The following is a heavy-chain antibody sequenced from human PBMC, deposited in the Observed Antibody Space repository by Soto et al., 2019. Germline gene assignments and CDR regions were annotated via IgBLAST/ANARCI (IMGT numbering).Heavy chain of an antibody. V-gene: IGHV1-18*01. CDR1: GYTFTTFG. CDR3: AIEYCDSSRCYLPDY. Sequence: QVQLVQSGAEAKEPGASVKVSCKASGYTFTTFGISWVRQAPGQGLEWMGWIDPKNGNTKDAQKFQDRVTTTTDTSTSTAYMELRSLRSDDTAVYYCAIEYCDSSRCYLPDYWGQGALVTVSS. J-gene: IGHJ4*02. CDR2: IDPKNGNT. D-gene: IGHD2-2*01.